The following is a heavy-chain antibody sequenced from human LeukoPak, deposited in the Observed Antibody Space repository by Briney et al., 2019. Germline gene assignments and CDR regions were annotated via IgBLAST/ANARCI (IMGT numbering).Heavy chain of an antibody. D-gene: IGHD3-10*01. CDR2: IYYSGST. CDR3: ALLWFGESNWFGP. V-gene: IGHV4-39*01. J-gene: IGHJ5*02. Sequence: SETLSLTCTVSGGSISSSSYYWGWIRQPPGKGLEWIGSIYYSGSTYYNPSLKSRVTISVDTSKSQFSLKLRSVTAADTAVYYCALLWFGESNWFGPWGQGTLVTVSS. CDR1: GGSISSSSYY.